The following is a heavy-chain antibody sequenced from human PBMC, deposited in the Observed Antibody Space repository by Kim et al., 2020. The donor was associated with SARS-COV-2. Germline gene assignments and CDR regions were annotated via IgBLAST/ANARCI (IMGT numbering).Heavy chain of an antibody. CDR3: TRANYFDY. CDR1: GGSISGYY. CDR2: IHYTGST. Sequence: SETLSLTCTVSGGSISGYYWTWMRQPPGKRLEWIGNIHYTGSTNYNPSLGSRVIISLDTSKNQFSLRLSSVTATDTAVYYCTRANYFDYWGQGTLVTVSS. J-gene: IGHJ4*02. V-gene: IGHV4-59*13.